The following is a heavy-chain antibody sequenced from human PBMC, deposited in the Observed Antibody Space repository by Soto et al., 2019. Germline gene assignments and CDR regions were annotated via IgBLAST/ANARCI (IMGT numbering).Heavy chain of an antibody. Sequence: SETLSLTCTVSGGSISSSSYYWGWIRQPPGKGLEWIGSIYYSGSTYYNPSLKSRVTISVDTSKNQFSLKLSSVTAADTAVYYCARHYDILTGYYWAWFDPWGQGTLVTRLL. J-gene: IGHJ5*02. CDR1: GGSISSSSYY. D-gene: IGHD3-9*01. V-gene: IGHV4-39*01. CDR3: ARHYDILTGYYWAWFDP. CDR2: IYYSGST.